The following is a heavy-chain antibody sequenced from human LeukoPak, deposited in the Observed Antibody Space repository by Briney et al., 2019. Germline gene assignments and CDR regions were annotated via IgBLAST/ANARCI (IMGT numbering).Heavy chain of an antibody. CDR1: GFTFTNYA. D-gene: IGHD6-19*01. V-gene: IGHV3-30*04. CDR3: ARDSHATGWGHFDY. Sequence: GGSLRLSCTASGFTFTNYAINWVRQGPGKGLEWVAFVSYDATKTLYADSVKGRFTISRDNSKNTVYLQMDGLRVDDTAVYYCARDSHATGWGHFDYWGLGTLVTVSS. CDR2: VSYDATKT. J-gene: IGHJ4*02.